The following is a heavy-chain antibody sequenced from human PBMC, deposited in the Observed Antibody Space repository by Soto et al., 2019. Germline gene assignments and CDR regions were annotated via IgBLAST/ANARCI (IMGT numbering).Heavy chain of an antibody. D-gene: IGHD3-3*01. CDR2: IFYSGST. J-gene: IGHJ4*02. V-gene: IGHV4-31*03. Sequence: QVQLQESGPGLVKPSQTLSLTCTVSGASISDGGYYWPWIRQHPGKGLEWIGYIFYSGSTYYNPSLESRVTISVDTSKNTFSLRLRSVTAADTAVYYCARDLVSPGTYNDFWSGSFWGQGTLVTVSS. CDR3: ARDLVSPGTYNDFWSGSF. CDR1: GASISDGGYY.